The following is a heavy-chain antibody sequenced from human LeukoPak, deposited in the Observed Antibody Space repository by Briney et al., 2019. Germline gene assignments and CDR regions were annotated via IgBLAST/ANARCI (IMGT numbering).Heavy chain of an antibody. D-gene: IGHD3-16*02. J-gene: IGHJ4*02. CDR3: ARGLRSDY. V-gene: IGHV1-8*01. CDR2: MNPNSGRR. CDR1: GYTFSNYD. Sequence: ASVKVSCKASGYTFSNYDINWVRQASGQGLEWMGWMNPNSGRRVYAQKFQGRVTMTRNSSINTAYMELTSLRSDDTAVYYCARGLRSDYWGQGTLVTVSS.